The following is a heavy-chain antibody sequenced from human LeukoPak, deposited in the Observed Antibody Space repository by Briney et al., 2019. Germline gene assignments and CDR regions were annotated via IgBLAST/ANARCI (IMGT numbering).Heavy chain of an antibody. CDR3: ARARSQYCSSTSCFPEGGY. V-gene: IGHV1-18*01. CDR1: GYTFTSYG. Sequence: ASVKVSCKASGYTFTSYGISWVRQAPGQGLEWMGWISAYNGNTNYAQKLQGRVTMTTDTSTSTAYMELRSLRSDDTAVYYCARARSQYCSSTSCFPEGGYWGQGTLVTLSP. D-gene: IGHD2-2*01. J-gene: IGHJ4*02. CDR2: ISAYNGNT.